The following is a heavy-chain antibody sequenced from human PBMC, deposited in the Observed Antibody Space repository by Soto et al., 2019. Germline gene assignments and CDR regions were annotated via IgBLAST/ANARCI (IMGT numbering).Heavy chain of an antibody. V-gene: IGHV1-18*01. CDR2: ISAYNGNT. D-gene: IGHD3-10*01. CDR3: ARGVGSGSYYNQYNWFDP. J-gene: IGHJ5*02. CDR1: GYTFTNYG. Sequence: GASVKVSCTASGYTFTNYGISWVRQAPGQGLEWMGWISAYNGNTNHAQKLQGRVTMTTDTSTSTAYMELRSLRSDDTAVYYCARGVGSGSYYNQYNWFDPWGQGTLVTVSS.